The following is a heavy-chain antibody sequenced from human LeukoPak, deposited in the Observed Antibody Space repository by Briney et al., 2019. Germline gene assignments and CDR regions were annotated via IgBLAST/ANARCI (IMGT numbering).Heavy chain of an antibody. D-gene: IGHD3-22*01. V-gene: IGHV3-53*01. CDR3: ARELYDSRPHYFDY. Sequence: GGSLRLSCAAAGFTLRDGYMSWVRQAPGKLLEWLAFIYVSGPTFYAASVKRRFTISRDNAKNTVYLQMNTLSAEDTAVYYCARELYDSRPHYFDYWGQGPLVTVSS. CDR2: IYVSGPT. J-gene: IGHJ4*02. CDR1: GFTLRDGY.